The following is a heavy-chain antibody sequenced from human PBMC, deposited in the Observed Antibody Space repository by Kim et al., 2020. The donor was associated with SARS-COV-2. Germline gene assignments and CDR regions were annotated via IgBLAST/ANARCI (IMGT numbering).Heavy chain of an antibody. CDR3: ARLVLDDYYYYGMDV. V-gene: IGHV4-61*07. Sequence: PSLKGRVPISVDTSKNQFSLKLSSVTAADTAVYYCARLVLDDYYYYGMDVWGQGTTVTVSS. J-gene: IGHJ6*02.